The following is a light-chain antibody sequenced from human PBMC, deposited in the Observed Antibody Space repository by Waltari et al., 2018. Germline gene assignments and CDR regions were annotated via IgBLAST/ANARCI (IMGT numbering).Light chain of an antibody. CDR2: LGS. CDR3: MQALQTPRYT. Sequence: EIVMTQSPLSLPVTPGESASISCRSSQRLLNSNGYNYLDWFLQKPGQSPQLLIYLGSNRASGVPDRFSGSGSATEFTLKISRVEAEDVGVYYCMQALQTPRYTFGQGTKLEIK. J-gene: IGKJ2*01. CDR1: QRLLNSNGYNY. V-gene: IGKV2-28*01.